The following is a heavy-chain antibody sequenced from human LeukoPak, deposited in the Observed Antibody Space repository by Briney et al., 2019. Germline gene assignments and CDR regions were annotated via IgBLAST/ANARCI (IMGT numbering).Heavy chain of an antibody. D-gene: IGHD3-22*01. V-gene: IGHV3-23*01. CDR3: ARGDSSGYYYALGY. CDR2: ISGSGGST. Sequence: GGSLRLSCAASGFTFSSYAMSWVRQAPGKGLEWVSTISGSGGSTYYADSVKGRFTISRDNSKNSLYLRMNSLRAEDTAVYYCARGDSSGYYYALGYWGQGTLFTVSS. CDR1: GFTFSSYA. J-gene: IGHJ4*02.